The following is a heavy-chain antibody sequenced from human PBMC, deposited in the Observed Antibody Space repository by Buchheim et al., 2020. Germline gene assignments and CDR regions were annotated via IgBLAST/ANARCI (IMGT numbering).Heavy chain of an antibody. Sequence: EVQLLETGGGLVQPGGSLRLSCAASGFTFSSYAMSWVRQAPGKGLEWVSAISRSGDTTYYADSVKGRFTISRDNSKHTPYLQMYSLRAEDTAIYYCAKEKGDFLPDYFDYWGQGTL. J-gene: IGHJ4*02. CDR2: ISRSGDTT. D-gene: IGHD2-21*02. CDR1: GFTFSSYA. CDR3: AKEKGDFLPDYFDY. V-gene: IGHV3-23*01.